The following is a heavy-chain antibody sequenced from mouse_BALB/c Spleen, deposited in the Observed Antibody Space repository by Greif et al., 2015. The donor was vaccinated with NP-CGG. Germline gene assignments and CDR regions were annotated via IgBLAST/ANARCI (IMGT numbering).Heavy chain of an antibody. CDR2: IDPSDSYT. V-gene: IGHV1-69*02. CDR3: ARCGNSSYWYFDV. Sequence: QVQLQQSGAELVKPGASVKLSCKASGYTFTSYWMHWVKQRPGQGLEWIGEIDPSDSYTNYNQKFKGKATLTVDKSSSTAYMQLSSLISEDSAVYYCARCGNSSYWYFDVWGAGTTVTVSS. D-gene: IGHD2-1*01. J-gene: IGHJ1*01. CDR1: GYTFTSYW.